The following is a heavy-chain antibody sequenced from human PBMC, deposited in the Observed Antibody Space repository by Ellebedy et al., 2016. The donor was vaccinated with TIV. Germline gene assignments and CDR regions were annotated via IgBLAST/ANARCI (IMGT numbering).Heavy chain of an antibody. CDR3: AKTPSAWANDYFGMDV. Sequence: GESLKISXAASGFTFSSYAMSWVRQAPGKGLEWVSSIGGSRIGGSGAGTYYADSVKGRFTISRDNSKNTVYLQMNSLRAEDTAVYYCAKTPSAWANDYFGMDVWGQGTTVIVSS. V-gene: IGHV3-23*01. CDR2: IGGSRIGGSGAGT. D-gene: IGHD7-27*01. CDR1: GFTFSSYA. J-gene: IGHJ6*02.